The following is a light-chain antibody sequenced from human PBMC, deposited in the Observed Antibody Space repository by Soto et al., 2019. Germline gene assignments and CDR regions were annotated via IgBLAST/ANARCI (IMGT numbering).Light chain of an antibody. J-gene: IGKJ5*01. CDR3: QKYSSVIT. CDR2: AAS. Sequence: DIQMTQSPSSLSASVGDRVTITCRASQGISNFLAWYQQKPGKVPKLLISAASTLQSGVPSRFSGSGSETDFTITITSLQHEDVATYYCQKYSSVITFGQGTRLEIK. CDR1: QGISNF. V-gene: IGKV1-27*01.